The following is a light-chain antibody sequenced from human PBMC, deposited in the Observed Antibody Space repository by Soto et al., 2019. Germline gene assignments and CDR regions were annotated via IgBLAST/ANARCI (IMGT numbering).Light chain of an antibody. CDR1: SSDVGGYNY. CDR2: DVS. Sequence: QSALTQPRSVSGSPGQSITISCTGTSSDVGGYNYVSWYRQHPGKAPKLMIYDVSKRPSGVPDRFAGSKSGNTASLTISGLQAEDEADYYCCSYAGSYTHYVFGTGTKVNAL. J-gene: IGLJ1*01. CDR3: CSYAGSYTHYV. V-gene: IGLV2-11*01.